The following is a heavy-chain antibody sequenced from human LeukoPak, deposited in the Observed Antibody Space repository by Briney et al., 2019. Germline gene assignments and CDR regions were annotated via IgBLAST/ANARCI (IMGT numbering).Heavy chain of an antibody. Sequence: PGGSLRLSCAASGFTFSSYAMHWVRQAPGKGLEWVAMTSRDGSAEYYGDSVKGRFTISRDNSKNTLYLQMNSLRPEDTAVYHCAKDLYGSGWYNYFDPWGQGALVTVSS. CDR3: AKDLYGSGWYNYFDP. CDR1: GFTFSSYA. V-gene: IGHV3-30*04. D-gene: IGHD6-19*01. J-gene: IGHJ5*02. CDR2: TSRDGSAE.